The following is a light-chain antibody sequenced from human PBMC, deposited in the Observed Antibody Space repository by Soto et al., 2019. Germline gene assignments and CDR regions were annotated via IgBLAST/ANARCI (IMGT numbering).Light chain of an antibody. CDR1: QTIYNN. Sequence: IVMTQSPDTLSVSPGERATLSCRASQTIYNNVAWYQKRPGQAPRLLIYHTSSRATGIPARFSGSGSGTDFTLTISSLEPEDFAVYYCQQRSNWPSWTFGQGTKVDIK. CDR2: HTS. J-gene: IGKJ1*01. V-gene: IGKV3-11*01. CDR3: QQRSNWPSWT.